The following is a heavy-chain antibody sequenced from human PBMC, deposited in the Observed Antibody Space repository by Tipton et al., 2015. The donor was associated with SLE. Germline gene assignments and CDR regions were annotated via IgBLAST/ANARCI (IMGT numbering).Heavy chain of an antibody. CDR1: GFPFSPYG. CDR3: ARDWLLTGAWYFDY. D-gene: IGHD3-9*01. Sequence: SGFPFSPYGMHWVRQAPGKGLEWVAFIRNDGTNKYYADSVKGRFTISRDNAKNSLYLQMNSLRAEDTAVYYCARDWLLTGAWYFDYWGQGSLVTVSS. CDR2: IRNDGTNK. J-gene: IGHJ4*02. V-gene: IGHV3-30*02.